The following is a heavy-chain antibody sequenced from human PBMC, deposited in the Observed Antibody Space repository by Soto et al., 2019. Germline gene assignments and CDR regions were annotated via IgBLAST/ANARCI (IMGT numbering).Heavy chain of an antibody. V-gene: IGHV3-30*14. CDR2: ISYDGSNK. CDR1: GFTFSSYA. Sequence: QVQLVESGGGVVQPGRSLRLSCAASGFTFSSYAMHWVRQAPGKGLEWVAVISYDGSNKYYAVSVKGRFTISRDNSKNTLYLQMNSLRAEDTAVYYCARDRGYSSSPSHPWFQGTLVTVSS. CDR3: ARDRGYSSSPSHP. D-gene: IGHD6-13*01. J-gene: IGHJ5*02.